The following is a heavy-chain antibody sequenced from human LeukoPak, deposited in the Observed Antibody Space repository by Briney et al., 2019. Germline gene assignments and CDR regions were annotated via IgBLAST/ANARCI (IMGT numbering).Heavy chain of an antibody. D-gene: IGHD2-2*01. Sequence: PGGSLRLSCAASGFTFSSYAMSWVRQAPGKGLEWVSAISGSGGSAYYADSVKGRFTISRDNSKNTLYLQMNSLRAEDTAVYYCATTPAGYCSSTSCSHYYYYMDVWGKGTTVTVSS. J-gene: IGHJ6*03. CDR3: ATTPAGYCSSTSCSHYYYYMDV. V-gene: IGHV3-23*01. CDR1: GFTFSSYA. CDR2: ISGSGGSA.